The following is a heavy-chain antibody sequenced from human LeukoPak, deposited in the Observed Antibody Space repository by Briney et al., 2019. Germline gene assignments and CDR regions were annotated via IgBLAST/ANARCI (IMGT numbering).Heavy chain of an antibody. J-gene: IGHJ6*02. CDR2: ISAYNGNT. CDR1: GYTFTSYG. CDR3: ARVYDSGGYFYYYYGMDV. Sequence: ASVKVSCKASGYTFTSYGISWVRQAPGQGLEWMGWISAYNGNTNYAQKLQARVTMTTDTSTSTAYMELRSLRSDDTAVYYCARVYDSGGYFYYYYGMDVWGQGTTVTVSS. V-gene: IGHV1-18*01. D-gene: IGHD3-22*01.